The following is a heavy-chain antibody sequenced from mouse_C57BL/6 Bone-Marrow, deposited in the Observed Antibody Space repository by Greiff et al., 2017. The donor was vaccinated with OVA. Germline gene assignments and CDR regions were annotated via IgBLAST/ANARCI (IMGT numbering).Heavy chain of an antibody. J-gene: IGHJ3*01. CDR2: IDPENGDT. Sequence: VHVKQSGAELVRPGASVKLSCTASGFNIKDDYMHWVKQRPEQGLEWIGWIDPENGDTEYASKFQGKATITADTSSNTAYLQLSSLTSEDTAVYYCTTGRRFAYWGQGTLVTVSA. CDR3: TTGRRFAY. CDR1: GFNIKDDY. V-gene: IGHV14-4*01.